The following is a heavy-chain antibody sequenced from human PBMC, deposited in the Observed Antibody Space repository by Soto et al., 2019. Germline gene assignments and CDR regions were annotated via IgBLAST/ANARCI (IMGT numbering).Heavy chain of an antibody. D-gene: IGHD3-22*01. CDR3: ARVKMGDSSGYYYVGFDY. CDR2: IYYSGST. J-gene: IGHJ4*02. CDR1: GGSISSGGYY. Sequence: QVQLQESGPGLVKPSQTLSLTCTVSGGSISSGGYYWSWIRQHPGKGLEWIGYIYYSGSTYYNPSLKSRVTIALDTSKNQFSLKLSSVTAADTAVYYCARVKMGDSSGYYYVGFDYWGQGTLVTVSS. V-gene: IGHV4-31*03.